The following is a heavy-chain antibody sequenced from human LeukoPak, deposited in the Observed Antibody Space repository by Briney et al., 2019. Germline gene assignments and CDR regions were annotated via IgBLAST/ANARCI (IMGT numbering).Heavy chain of an antibody. V-gene: IGHV3-20*04. Sequence: GGSLRLSCAASGFTFANYGMSWARQVPGKGLEWVSGITWNSGSTGYADFVKGRFTISRDNAKNSLYLQMDSLRAEDTAFYYCARGGILTGYFEDYWGQGTLVTVSS. CDR3: ARGGILTGYFEDY. D-gene: IGHD3-9*01. J-gene: IGHJ4*02. CDR1: GFTFANYG. CDR2: ITWNSGST.